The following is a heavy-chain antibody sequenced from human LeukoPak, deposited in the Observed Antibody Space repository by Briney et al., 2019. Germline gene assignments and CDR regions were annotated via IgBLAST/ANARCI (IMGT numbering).Heavy chain of an antibody. D-gene: IGHD2-2*01. J-gene: IGHJ4*02. CDR3: ARREPQGCSGTSCFAGPVGH. V-gene: IGHV3-21*06. CDR2: ISGTSDYI. Sequence: GGALRLSCAASGFTFSSYSMNWVRQAPGKGREWVSSISGTSDYIYYADSVKGRFTISRDNGQNSLYLQMNSLRAEDTAVYYCARREPQGCSGTSCFAGPVGHWGQGTLVTVSS. CDR1: GFTFSSYS.